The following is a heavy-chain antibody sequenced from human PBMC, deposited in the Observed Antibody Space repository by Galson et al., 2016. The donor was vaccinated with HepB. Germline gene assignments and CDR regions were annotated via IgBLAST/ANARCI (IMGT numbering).Heavy chain of an antibody. D-gene: IGHD3-22*01. Sequence: SETLSLTCTVSGGSINTTTYYWGWIRQPPGKGLEWIGSIYYSGSTYYNPSLKSRVTISVDSSKNQFSLTLSSVTAADTAVYYCATSGTITMMVAVTQGGAFDIWGQGTMATVSS. CDR1: GGSINTTTYY. J-gene: IGHJ3*02. CDR3: ATSGTITMMVAVTQGGAFDI. CDR2: IYYSGST. V-gene: IGHV4-39*01.